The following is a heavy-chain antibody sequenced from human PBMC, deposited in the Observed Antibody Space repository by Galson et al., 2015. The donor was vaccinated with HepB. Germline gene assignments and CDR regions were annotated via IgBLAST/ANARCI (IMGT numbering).Heavy chain of an antibody. V-gene: IGHV3-33*01. D-gene: IGHD1-14*01. CDR2: IWYDGSNK. J-gene: IGHJ4*02. CDR1: GFTFSSYG. CDR3: ARDFYHRYYFDY. Sequence: SLRLSCAASGFTFSSYGMHWVRQAPGKGLEWVAVIWYDGSNKYYADSVKGRFTISRDNSKNTLYLQMNSLRAEDTAVYYCARDFYHRYYFDYWGQGTLVTVSS.